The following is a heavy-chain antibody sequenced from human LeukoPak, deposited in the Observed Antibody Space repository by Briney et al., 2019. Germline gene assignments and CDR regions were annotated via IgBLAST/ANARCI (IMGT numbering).Heavy chain of an antibody. D-gene: IGHD3-10*01. V-gene: IGHV4-59*12. CDR2: IYYSGST. Sequence: SETLSLTCTVSGGSISSYYWSWIRQPPGKGLEWIGYIYYSGSTNYNPSLKSRVTISVDTSKNQFSLKLSFATAADTAVYYCARPPYYYGSGSYYKYFDYWGQGTLVTVSS. J-gene: IGHJ4*02. CDR3: ARPPYYYGSGSYYKYFDY. CDR1: GGSISSYY.